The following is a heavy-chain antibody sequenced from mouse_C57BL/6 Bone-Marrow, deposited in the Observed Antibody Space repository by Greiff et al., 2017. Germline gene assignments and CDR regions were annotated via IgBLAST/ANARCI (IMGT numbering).Heavy chain of an antibody. CDR2: INPYNGGT. CDR1: GYTFTDYY. D-gene: IGHD1-1*01. J-gene: IGHJ3*01. Sequence: VQLQQSGPVLVKPGASVKLSCKASGYTFTDYYMNWVKQSHGKSLEWIGVINPYNGGTSYNQKVKGKATLTVDKSSSTAYMELNSLTSEDSAVYYCARETVVGDFAYWGQGTLVTVSA. V-gene: IGHV1-19*01. CDR3: ARETVVGDFAY.